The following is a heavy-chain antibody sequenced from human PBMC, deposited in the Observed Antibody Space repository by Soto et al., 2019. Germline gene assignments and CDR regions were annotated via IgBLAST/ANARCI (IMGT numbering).Heavy chain of an antibody. J-gene: IGHJ6*02. CDR1: GGSISSSSYY. CDR2: IYYSGST. CDR3: GRHLVNTFLGVTATTDMYT. Sequence: SETLSLTCTVSGGSISSSSYYWGWIRQPPGKGLEWIGSIYYSGSTYYNPSLKSRVTISVDTSKNQFSLKLSSMTAADTAVYYCGRHLVNTFLGVTATTDMYTWAQGAAVPISS. V-gene: IGHV4-39*01. D-gene: IGHD3-3*02.